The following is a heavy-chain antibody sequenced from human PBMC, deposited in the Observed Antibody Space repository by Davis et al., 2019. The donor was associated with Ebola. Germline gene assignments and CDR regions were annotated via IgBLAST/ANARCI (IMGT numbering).Heavy chain of an antibody. J-gene: IGHJ4*02. V-gene: IGHV3-43*01. CDR2: ISWDGTTT. D-gene: IGHD3-9*01. CDR3: VRGNHDLLTGPPVDN. Sequence: GGPLRLSCAASGIPFDAYTLHWVRQAPGKGLEWVSLISWDGTTTYYADSVKGRFAISRDNNKDSLFLQMNSLRTEDSALYFCVRGNHDLLTGPPVDNWGQGTLVTVSS. CDR1: GIPFDAYT.